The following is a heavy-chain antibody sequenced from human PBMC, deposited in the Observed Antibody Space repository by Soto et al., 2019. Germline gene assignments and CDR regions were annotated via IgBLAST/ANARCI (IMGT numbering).Heavy chain of an antibody. CDR3: AKVSLGATTITDYYYYGMDV. J-gene: IGHJ6*02. V-gene: IGHV3-23*01. CDR2: ISGSGGGT. D-gene: IGHD1-26*01. CDR1: GFTFSSYA. Sequence: GGSLRLSCAASGFTFSSYAMTWVRQTPGKGLEWVSGISGSGGGTYYADSVKGRFTISRDSSKSTLYLQMNGLRAGDTAVYYCAKVSLGATTITDYYYYGMDVWGQGTTVTVSS.